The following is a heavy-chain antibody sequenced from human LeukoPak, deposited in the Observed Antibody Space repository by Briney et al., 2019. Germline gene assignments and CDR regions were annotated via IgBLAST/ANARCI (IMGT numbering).Heavy chain of an antibody. Sequence: SETLSLTCTVSGGSISSYYWSWIRQPPGKGLEWIGYIYYSGSTNYNSSLKSRVTISVDTSKNQFSLKLSSVTAADTAVYYCARSPMVRGVIITYWFDPWGQGTLVTVSS. CDR2: IYYSGST. CDR3: ARSPMVRGVIITYWFDP. V-gene: IGHV4-59*01. D-gene: IGHD3-10*01. CDR1: GGSISSYY. J-gene: IGHJ5*02.